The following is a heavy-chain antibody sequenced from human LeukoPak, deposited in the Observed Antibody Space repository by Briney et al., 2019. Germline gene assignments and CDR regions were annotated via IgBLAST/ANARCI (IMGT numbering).Heavy chain of an antibody. CDR2: INPKSGVT. CDR1: AYTLSGYY. D-gene: IGHD6-19*01. J-gene: IGHJ4*02. V-gene: IGHV1-2*02. CDR3: ARRIAVAGSPVYYFDY. Sequence: RASVKVSCKASAYTLSGYYMHWVRQAPGQGLEWMGWINPKSGVTNYAQKLQGRVTMTWDTSINTTFMELSRLRSDDTAVYYCARRIAVAGSPVYYFDYWGQGTLVTVSS.